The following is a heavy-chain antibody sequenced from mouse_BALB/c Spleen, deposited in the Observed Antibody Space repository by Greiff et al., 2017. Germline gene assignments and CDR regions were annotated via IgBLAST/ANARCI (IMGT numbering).Heavy chain of an antibody. Sequence: VHLVESGPELVRPGVSVKISCKGSSYTFTDYAMHWVKQSHAKSLEWIGVISTYYGNTNYNQKFKGKATMTVDKSSSTAYMELARLTSEDSAVYYCARSYYGSSDWYFDVWGAGTTVTVSS. D-gene: IGHD1-1*01. CDR1: SYTFTDYA. CDR3: ARSYYGSSDWYFDV. CDR2: ISTYYGNT. J-gene: IGHJ1*01. V-gene: IGHV1-67*01.